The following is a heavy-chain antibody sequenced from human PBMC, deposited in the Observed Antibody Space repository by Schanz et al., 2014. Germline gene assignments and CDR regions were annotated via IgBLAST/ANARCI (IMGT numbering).Heavy chain of an antibody. CDR1: GFGFSSYS. V-gene: IGHV3-48*01. CDR3: ARAGYDADNWFDP. J-gene: IGHJ5*02. Sequence: EVQLVESGGGLIQPGGSLRLSCAASGFGFSSYSMNWVRQAPGKGLEWVSSFNDGGVNKYYADSVKGRFTISRDNAKNSLFLQMNSLRAEDTAVYYCARAGYDADNWFDPWGQGTLVTVSS. D-gene: IGHD2-2*01. CDR2: FNDGGVNK.